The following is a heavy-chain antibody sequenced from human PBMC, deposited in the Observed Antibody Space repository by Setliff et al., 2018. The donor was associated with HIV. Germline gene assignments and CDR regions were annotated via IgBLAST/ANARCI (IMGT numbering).Heavy chain of an antibody. CDR2: IYTSGST. Sequence: SETLSLTCTVSGGSISSGTSYWSWIRQPAGKGLEWIGRIYTSGSTNYNPSLKSRVSIPVDTSKNRFSLKLSPVTAADTAVYYCARETYDYVWGTYRYRPRHFDYWGQGTLVTVSS. V-gene: IGHV4-61*02. D-gene: IGHD3-16*02. CDR3: ARETYDYVWGTYRYRPRHFDY. CDR1: GGSISSGTSY. J-gene: IGHJ4*02.